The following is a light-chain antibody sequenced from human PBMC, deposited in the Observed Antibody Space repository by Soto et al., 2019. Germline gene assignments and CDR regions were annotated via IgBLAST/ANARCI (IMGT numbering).Light chain of an antibody. CDR2: DAS. CDR3: QQYNSYPWT. Sequence: DIQMIQSPSALSASVGDRVTITCRASQSISWRLAWYQQKPGKAPKLLIYDASSLESGVPAGFSGSGSGTQFTLTISSLQPDDFATYYCQQYNSYPWTFGQGTKV. V-gene: IGKV1-5*01. J-gene: IGKJ1*01. CDR1: QSISWR.